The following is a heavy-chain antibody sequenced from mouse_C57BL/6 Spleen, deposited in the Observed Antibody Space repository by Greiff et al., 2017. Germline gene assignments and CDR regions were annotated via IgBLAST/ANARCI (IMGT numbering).Heavy chain of an antibody. V-gene: IGHV3-1*01. Sequence: EVKLMESGPGMVKPSQSLSLTCTVTGYSITSGYDWHWIRHFPGNKLEWMGYISYSGSTNYNPSLKSRISITHDTSKNHFFLKLNSVTTEDTATYYCARDRHYGSSYHWYFDVWGTGTTVTVSS. CDR2: ISYSGST. CDR1: GYSITSGYD. J-gene: IGHJ1*03. D-gene: IGHD1-1*01. CDR3: ARDRHYGSSYHWYFDV.